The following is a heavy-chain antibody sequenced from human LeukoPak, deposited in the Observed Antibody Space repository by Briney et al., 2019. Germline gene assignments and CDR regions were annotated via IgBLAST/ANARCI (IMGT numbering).Heavy chain of an antibody. J-gene: IGHJ2*01. Sequence: PSETLSLTCAVSGYSISSGYYWGWIRQPPGKGLEWIGGIYHSGSTHYNPALKSRVTISVDTSKNQFSLKLSSVTAADTAVYYCARRRVVVVAATVPSLKRYWYFDLWGRGTLVTVSS. CDR1: GYSISSGYY. D-gene: IGHD2-15*01. V-gene: IGHV4-38-2*01. CDR2: IYHSGST. CDR3: ARRRVVVVAATVPSLKRYWYFDL.